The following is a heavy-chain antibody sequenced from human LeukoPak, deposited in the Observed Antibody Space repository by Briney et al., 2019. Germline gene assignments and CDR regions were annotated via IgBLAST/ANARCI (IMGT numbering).Heavy chain of an antibody. V-gene: IGHV3-7*01. CDR1: GFTFSNCW. J-gene: IGHJ4*02. CDR3: ARDLSGPSFY. Sequence: GGSLRLSCEASGFTFSNCWMSWLRQAPGKGLEWVANLRPDGNEKYFVDSVKGRFTISRDNAQNSLYLQLNSLTAEDTAVYYCARDLSGPSFYWGQGTLVTVSS. D-gene: IGHD1-26*01. CDR2: LRPDGNEK.